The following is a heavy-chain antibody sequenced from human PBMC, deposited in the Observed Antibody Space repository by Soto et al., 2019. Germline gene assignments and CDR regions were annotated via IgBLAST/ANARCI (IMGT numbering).Heavy chain of an antibody. CDR3: ARVDGSGWYDY. CDR2: IGTAGDT. CDR1: GFTFSSYD. D-gene: IGHD6-19*01. J-gene: IGHJ4*02. Sequence: EVQLVESGGGLVQPGGSLRLSCAASGFTFSSYDMHWVRQATGKGLEWVSAIGTAGDTYYPGSVKGRFTISRESAKNSLYLQMNSLRAGDTAVYYCARVDGSGWYDYWGQGTLVTVSS. V-gene: IGHV3-13*04.